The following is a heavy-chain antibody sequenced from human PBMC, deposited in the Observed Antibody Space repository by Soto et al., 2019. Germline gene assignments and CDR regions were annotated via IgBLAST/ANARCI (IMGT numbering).Heavy chain of an antibody. Sequence: GESLKISCKGSGYSFTSYWISWVRQMPGKGLEWMGRIDPSDSYTNYSPSFQGHVTISADKSISTAYLQWSSLKASDTAMYYCASGGYCSGGSCYRDDYGMDVWGQGTTVTVSS. D-gene: IGHD2-15*01. J-gene: IGHJ6*02. CDR2: IDPSDSYT. CDR1: GYSFTSYW. CDR3: ASGGYCSGGSCYRDDYGMDV. V-gene: IGHV5-10-1*01.